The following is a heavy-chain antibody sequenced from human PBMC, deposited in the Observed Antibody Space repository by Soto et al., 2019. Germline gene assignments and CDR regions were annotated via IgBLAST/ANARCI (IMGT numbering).Heavy chain of an antibody. J-gene: IGHJ4*02. Sequence: SETLSLTCAVSGGSIRSRGSYWGWIRQPPGKGLEWIGRVSYSGSTSYNPSLRFRVTVSVDSPDNQFSLKVYSVTDADTAVYYCVRNEDYTMFDYWGQGMLVTVSS. CDR2: VSYSGST. CDR3: VRNEDYTMFDY. D-gene: IGHD3-3*01. V-gene: IGHV4-39*01. CDR1: GGSIRSRGSY.